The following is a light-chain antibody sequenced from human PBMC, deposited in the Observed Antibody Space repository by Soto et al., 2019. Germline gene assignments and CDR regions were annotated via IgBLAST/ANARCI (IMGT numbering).Light chain of an antibody. CDR1: QGISTY. J-gene: IGKJ1*01. CDR3: QQSYNSPQT. V-gene: IGKV1-39*01. Sequence: IQMTQSPSSLSASVGARVTITCRASQGISTYLNWYQQKPGKAPKLLIYAASSLQSGVPSRFSGSGSGTDFTLTINSLQPEDFATYSCQQSYNSPQTFGQGTKVDIK. CDR2: AAS.